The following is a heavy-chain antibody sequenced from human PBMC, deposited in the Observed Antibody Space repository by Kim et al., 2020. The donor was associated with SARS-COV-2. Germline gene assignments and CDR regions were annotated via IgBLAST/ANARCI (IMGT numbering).Heavy chain of an antibody. CDR2: ISAYNGNT. D-gene: IGHD3-9*01. J-gene: IGHJ6*02. Sequence: ASVKVSCKASGYTFTSYGISWVRQAPGQGLEWMGWISAYNGNTNYAQKLQGRVTMTTDTSTSTAYMELRSLRSDDTAVYYCARDDLRYFYPHSRRFDYYYGMDVWGQGTTVTVSS. CDR3: ARDDLRYFYPHSRRFDYYYGMDV. CDR1: GYTFTSYG. V-gene: IGHV1-18*01.